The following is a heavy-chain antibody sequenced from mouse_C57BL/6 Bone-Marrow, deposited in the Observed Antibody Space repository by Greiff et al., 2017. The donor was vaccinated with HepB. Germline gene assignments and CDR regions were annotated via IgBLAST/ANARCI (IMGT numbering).Heavy chain of an antibody. Sequence: VQLQQPGAELVRPGTSVKLSCKASGYTFTSYWMHWVKQRPGQGLEWIGVIDPSDSYTNYNQKFKGKATLTVDTSSSTAYMQLSSLTSENSAVYYCAREGGYDSWYFDVWGTGTTVTVSS. V-gene: IGHV1-59*01. CDR3: AREGGYDSWYFDV. D-gene: IGHD2-4*01. CDR1: GYTFTSYW. CDR2: IDPSDSYT. J-gene: IGHJ1*03.